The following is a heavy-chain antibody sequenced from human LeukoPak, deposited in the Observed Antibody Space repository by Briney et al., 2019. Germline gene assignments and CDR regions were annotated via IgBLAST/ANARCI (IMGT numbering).Heavy chain of an antibody. Sequence: SETLSLTCTVSGGSISSYYWSWIRQPPGKGLEWIGHIYYSGSTNYNPSLKSRVTISVDTSKNQFSLKLSSVTAADTAVYYCARVGSSSWDNWFDPWGQGTLVTVSS. CDR1: GGSISSYY. J-gene: IGHJ5*02. CDR3: ARVGSSSWDNWFDP. CDR2: IYYSGST. D-gene: IGHD6-13*01. V-gene: IGHV4-59*01.